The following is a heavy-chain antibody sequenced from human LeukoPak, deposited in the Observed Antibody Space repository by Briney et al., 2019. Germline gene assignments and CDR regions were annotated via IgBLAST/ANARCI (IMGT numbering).Heavy chain of an antibody. V-gene: IGHV3-74*01. Sequence: GGSLRLSCAASGFTISPYWMHWVRQTPGKGLVWVSRISRDGSDTVYADSVKGRFTISRDNANKTLYLQMNSLRGGDTAVYYCAREWGLPGAYYMDVWGKGTTVTVSS. CDR1: GFTISPYW. D-gene: IGHD7-27*01. CDR3: AREWGLPGAYYMDV. CDR2: ISRDGSDT. J-gene: IGHJ6*03.